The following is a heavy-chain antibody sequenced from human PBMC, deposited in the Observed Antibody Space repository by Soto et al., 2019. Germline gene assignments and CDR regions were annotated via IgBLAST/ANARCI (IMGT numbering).Heavy chain of an antibody. CDR1: GGTPSNSA. CDR2: IIPVFGLV. D-gene: IGHD3-22*01. V-gene: IGHV1-69*01. Sequence: QVHLLLQSGAEVKKPGSSVKVSCKASGGTPSNSAISWVRQAPGQGLEWMGGIIPVFGLVKYAQNFQGRVTITADESTNTAYMELSSLRPEDTAVYYCEGGRIVLVGSRAYYGMDVWGQGTTVTVSS. J-gene: IGHJ6*02. CDR3: EGGRIVLVGSRAYYGMDV.